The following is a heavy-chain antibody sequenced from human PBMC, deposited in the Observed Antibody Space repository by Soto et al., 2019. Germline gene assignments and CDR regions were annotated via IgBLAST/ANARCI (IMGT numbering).Heavy chain of an antibody. D-gene: IGHD2-2*01. CDR2: ISNDGSNK. CDR1: GFTFSNYA. Sequence: QVQVVESGGGVVQPGRSLRLSCAASGFTFSNYAMHWVRQAPGKGLEWVAVISNDGSNKYYEDSVKGRFTSSRDNSKNTPYLQMNSLRAEDTAVYYCAREYQLLTYYFDYWGQGTLVTVSS. CDR3: AREYQLLTYYFDY. V-gene: IGHV3-30-3*01. J-gene: IGHJ4*02.